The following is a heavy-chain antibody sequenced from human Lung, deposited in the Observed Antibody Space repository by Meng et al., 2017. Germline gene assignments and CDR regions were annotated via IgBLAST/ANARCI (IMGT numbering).Heavy chain of an antibody. Sequence: QVQLVQAGAEVKKPGASVKVAGKAAGYSFPGFYLHWVRQGPGQGLEWMGRINPNSGDTRYAQKFQGRVTMTRDTAISTAYMELSSLIFDDTAVYYCARGPGAVRSPYYFDYWGQGTLVTVSS. CDR3: ARGPGAVRSPYYFDY. V-gene: IGHV1-2*06. CDR2: INPNSGDT. J-gene: IGHJ4*02. D-gene: IGHD2-15*01. CDR1: GYSFPGFY.